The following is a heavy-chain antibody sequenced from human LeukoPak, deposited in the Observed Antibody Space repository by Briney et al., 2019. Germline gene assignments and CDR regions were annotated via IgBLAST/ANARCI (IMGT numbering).Heavy chain of an antibody. J-gene: IGHJ4*02. CDR3: AREGRYCSGGSCYAFDY. D-gene: IGHD2-15*01. V-gene: IGHV3-53*01. CDR2: IYSGGST. Sequence: PGGSLRLSCAASGFTVSSNYMSWVRQAPGKELEWVSVIYSGGSTYYADSVKGRFTISRDNSKNTLYLQMNSLRAEDTAVYYCAREGRYCSGGSCYAFDYWGQGTLVSVSS. CDR1: GFTVSSNY.